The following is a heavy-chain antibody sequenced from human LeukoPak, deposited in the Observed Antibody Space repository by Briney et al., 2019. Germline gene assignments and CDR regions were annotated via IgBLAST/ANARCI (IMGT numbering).Heavy chain of an antibody. CDR3: AGKTGAFDI. V-gene: IGHV6-1*01. J-gene: IGHJ3*02. CDR2: TYYRSRWYN. CDR1: GDSVATSSAT. Sequence: SQTLSLTCDISGDSVATSSATWNWIRQSPSRGLEWLGRTYYRSRWYNDYALSVKSRIIITPDTSKNQFFLQLNSVTPEDTAVYFCAGKTGAFDIWGQGTMVTVSS.